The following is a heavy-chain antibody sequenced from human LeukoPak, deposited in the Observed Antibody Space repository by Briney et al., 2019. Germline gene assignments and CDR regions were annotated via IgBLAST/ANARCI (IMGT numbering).Heavy chain of an antibody. CDR3: AKASRATCSGAFCYHFDS. J-gene: IGHJ4*02. CDR1: GFTFSSYL. CDR2: FSGGVTTT. D-gene: IGHD2-15*01. V-gene: IGHV3-23*01. Sequence: LGGSLRLFCAASGFTFSSYLMSWVRPAPGKGLELDSTFSGGVTTTWHADSVKGRFTISRDNSKNTVYLQMNSLRAEDTAVYYCAKASRATCSGAFCYHFDSWGPGTLVTVSS.